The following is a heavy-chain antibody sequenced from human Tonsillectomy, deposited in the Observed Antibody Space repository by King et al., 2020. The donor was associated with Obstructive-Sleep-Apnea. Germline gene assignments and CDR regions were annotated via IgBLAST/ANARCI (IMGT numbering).Heavy chain of an antibody. CDR3: AKTIPAAMILYFQH. Sequence: EVQLVESGGGLVQPGGSLRLSCAASGFTFSSYVMSWVRQAPGRGLEGVSAISGSGGSTYYADSVKGRFTISRDNSKNTLYLHMNSLRAAATAVYYCAKTIPAAMILYFQHWGQGTLVTVSS. CDR1: GFTFSSYV. J-gene: IGHJ1*01. V-gene: IGHV3-23*04. CDR2: ISGSGGST. D-gene: IGHD2-2*01.